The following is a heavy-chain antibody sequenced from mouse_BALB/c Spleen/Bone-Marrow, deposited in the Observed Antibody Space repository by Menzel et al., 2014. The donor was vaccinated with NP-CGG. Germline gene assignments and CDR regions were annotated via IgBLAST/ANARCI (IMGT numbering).Heavy chain of an antibody. J-gene: IGHJ4*01. CDR2: IRSKGNNYAT. CDR1: GFTFNTYA. CDR3: VRHMDY. Sequence: EVQGVESGGGLVQPKGSLKLSCAASGFTFNTYAMNWVRQAPGKGLEWVARIRSKGNNYATYYGDSVKDRSTISRDDSQSMLYLQMNNLKTEDTAMYYCVRHMDYWGQGTSLIVSS. V-gene: IGHV10-1*02.